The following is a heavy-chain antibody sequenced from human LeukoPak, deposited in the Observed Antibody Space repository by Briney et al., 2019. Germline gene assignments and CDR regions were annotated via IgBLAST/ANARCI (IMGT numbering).Heavy chain of an antibody. CDR3: ARNRSGCNDY. V-gene: IGHV3-30*04. D-gene: IGHD6-19*01. CDR2: TSYGGSNK. CDR1: GFTFSNYA. J-gene: IGHJ4*02. Sequence: PGRSLRLSCAASGFTFSNYAMHWVRQAPGKGLEWLAVTSYGGSNKYHADSVKGRFTISRDNSKNTLYLQMNSLRVEDTAVYYCARNRSGCNDYWGQGTLVTVSS.